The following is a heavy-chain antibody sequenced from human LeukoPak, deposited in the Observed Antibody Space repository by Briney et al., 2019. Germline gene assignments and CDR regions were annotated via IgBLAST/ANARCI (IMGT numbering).Heavy chain of an antibody. V-gene: IGHV3-23*01. J-gene: IGHJ3*02. CDR2: ISGSGGST. CDR3: AKDQGGSLPPQGAFDI. CDR1: GFTFSSYG. Sequence: GGSLRLSCAASGFTFSSYGMSWVRQAPGKGLEWVSAISGSGGSTYYADSVKGRFTISRDNSKNTLYLQMNSLRAEDTAVYYCAKDQGGSLPPQGAFDIRGQGTMVTVSS. D-gene: IGHD5-12*01.